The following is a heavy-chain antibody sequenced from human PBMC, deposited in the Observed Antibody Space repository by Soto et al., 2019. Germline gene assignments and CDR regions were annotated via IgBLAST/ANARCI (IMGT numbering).Heavy chain of an antibody. D-gene: IGHD6-13*01. Sequence: GASVKVSCKASGGTFSSYAISWVRQAPGQGLEWMGGVIPIFGTANYAQKFQGRVTITADESTSTAYMELSSLRSEDTAVYYCARAALGDIAAAGKLFDYWGQGTLVTVSS. J-gene: IGHJ4*02. CDR1: GGTFSSYA. CDR2: VIPIFGTA. V-gene: IGHV1-69*13. CDR3: ARAALGDIAAAGKLFDY.